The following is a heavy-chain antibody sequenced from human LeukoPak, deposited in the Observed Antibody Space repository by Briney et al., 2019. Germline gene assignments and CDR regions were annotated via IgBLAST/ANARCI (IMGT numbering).Heavy chain of an antibody. CDR3: ARNFGGADY. J-gene: IGHJ4*02. D-gene: IGHD4-23*01. CDR1: GGSFSDYY. CDR2: INHSGST. V-gene: IGHV4-34*01. Sequence: SETLSLTCAVYGGSFSDYYWSWIRQPPGKGLEWIGEINHSGSTNYNPSLKSRVTISVDTSKNQFSLELRSVTAADTAVYYCARNFGGADYWGQGTLVTVSP.